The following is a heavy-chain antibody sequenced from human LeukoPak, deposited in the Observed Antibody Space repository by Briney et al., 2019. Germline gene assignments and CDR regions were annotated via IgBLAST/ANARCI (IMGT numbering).Heavy chain of an antibody. V-gene: IGHV3-33*06. CDR3: AKWYSNYYYYMDV. Sequence: GGSLRLSCAASGFTFSSYGVHWVRQAPGKGLEWVAVIWYDGGNKYYADSVKGRFTISRDNSKNTLYLQMNSLRAEDTAVYYCAKWYSNYYYYMDVWGKGTTVTVSS. CDR2: IWYDGGNK. CDR1: GFTFSSYG. D-gene: IGHD4-11*01. J-gene: IGHJ6*03.